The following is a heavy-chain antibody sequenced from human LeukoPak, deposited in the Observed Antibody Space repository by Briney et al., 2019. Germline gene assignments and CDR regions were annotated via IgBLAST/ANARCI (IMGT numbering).Heavy chain of an antibody. Sequence: GGSLRLSCAASGFTVSSNYMSWVRQAPGKGLEWVSVIYSGGSTYYADSVKGRFTISRDNSKNTLYLQMSSLRAEDTAVYYCARAHYDSSGESDYWGQGTLVTVSS. V-gene: IGHV3-66*01. CDR1: GFTVSSNY. J-gene: IGHJ4*02. CDR3: ARAHYDSSGESDY. CDR2: IYSGGST. D-gene: IGHD3-22*01.